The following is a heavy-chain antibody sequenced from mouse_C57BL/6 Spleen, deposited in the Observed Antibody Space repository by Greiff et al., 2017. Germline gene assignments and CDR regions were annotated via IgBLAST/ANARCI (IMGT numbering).Heavy chain of an antibody. CDR2: IYPGGGYT. CDR3: ARLGNSKGNYFGY. D-gene: IGHD2-5*01. V-gene: IGHV1-63*01. J-gene: IGHJ2*01. CDR1: GYTFTNYW. Sequence: QVQLQQSGAELVRPGTSVKMSCKASGYTFTNYWIGWAKQRPGHGLEWIGEIYPGGGYTNYTEKFKGKATLTADKSSSTAYMQFSSLTSEDSAIYYCARLGNSKGNYFGYWGQGATLTVSS.